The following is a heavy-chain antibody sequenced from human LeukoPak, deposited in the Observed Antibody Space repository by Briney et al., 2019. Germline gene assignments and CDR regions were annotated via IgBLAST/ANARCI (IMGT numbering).Heavy chain of an antibody. Sequence: PGGSLRLSCAASGFTFSSYAMSWVRQAPGKGLEWVSAISGSGGSTYYADSVKGRFTISRDNSKNTLYLQMNSLRAEDTAVYYCAKDPSLSSSGWSGGDYWGQGTLVTVSS. J-gene: IGHJ4*02. CDR1: GFTFSSYA. V-gene: IGHV3-23*01. CDR2: ISGSGGST. D-gene: IGHD6-19*01. CDR3: AKDPSLSSSGWSGGDY.